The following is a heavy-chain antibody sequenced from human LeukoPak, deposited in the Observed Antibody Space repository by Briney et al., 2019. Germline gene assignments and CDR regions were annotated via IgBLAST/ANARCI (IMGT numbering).Heavy chain of an antibody. D-gene: IGHD3-22*01. J-gene: IGHJ4*02. V-gene: IGHV3-53*01. Sequence: GGSLRLSCAVSGFPVSGHYVSWVRQAPGKGLEWVSVIYSGGTTYYADSVEGRFTISRDDSKNTLYLQMNSLRAEDTAVYYCARMLISSGYYVDSWGQGTLVTVSS. CDR2: IYSGGTT. CDR1: GFPVSGHY. CDR3: ARMLISSGYYVDS.